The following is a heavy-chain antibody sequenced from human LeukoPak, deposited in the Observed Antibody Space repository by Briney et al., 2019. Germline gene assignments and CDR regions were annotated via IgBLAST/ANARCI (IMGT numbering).Heavy chain of an antibody. CDR2: IYTSGST. J-gene: IGHJ4*02. CDR1: GGSISSGSYY. D-gene: IGHD3-9*01. V-gene: IGHV4-61*02. CDR3: ARGRVYYDILTGYYDY. Sequence: TLSLTCTVSGGSISSGSYYWSWIRQPAGKGLEWIGRIYTSGSTNYNPSLKSRVTVSVDTSKNQFSLKLSPVTAADTAVYYCARGRVYYDILTGYYDYWGQGTLVTVSS.